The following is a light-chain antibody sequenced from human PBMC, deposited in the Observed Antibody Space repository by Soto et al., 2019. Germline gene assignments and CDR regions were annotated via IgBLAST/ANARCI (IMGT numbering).Light chain of an antibody. CDR3: QQCINWPSYT. CDR1: QSVGNY. V-gene: IGKV3-11*01. CDR2: HAS. Sequence: EIVLTQSPATLSLSPGARAPLSCRASQSVGNYLAWYQQTPGQAPRLLIYHASNRAAGTPPRFSGSGSGTDFALTISSLEPEDFAVYYCQQCINWPSYTFGQGTKVDIK. J-gene: IGKJ2*01.